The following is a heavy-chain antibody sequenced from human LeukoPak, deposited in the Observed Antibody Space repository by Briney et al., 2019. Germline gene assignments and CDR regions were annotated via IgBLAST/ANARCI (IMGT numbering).Heavy chain of an antibody. CDR1: GGSISSYY. Sequence: SETLSLTCTVSGGSISSYYWSWIRQPPGKGLEWIGYIYYSGNTNYNPSLKSRVTISVDTPKNQFSLKLSSVTAADTAVYYCARGGDYVDFDYWGQGTLVTVSS. J-gene: IGHJ4*02. CDR2: IYYSGNT. D-gene: IGHD4-17*01. V-gene: IGHV4-59*01. CDR3: ARGGDYVDFDY.